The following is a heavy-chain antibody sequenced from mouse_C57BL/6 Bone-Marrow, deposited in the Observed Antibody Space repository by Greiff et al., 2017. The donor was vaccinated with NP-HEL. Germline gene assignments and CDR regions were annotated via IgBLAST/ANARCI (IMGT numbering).Heavy chain of an antibody. V-gene: IGHV1-19*01. J-gene: IGHJ2*01. CDR2: INPYNGGT. CDR1: GYTFTDYY. Sequence: EVKLMESGPVLVKPGASVKMSCKASGYTFTDYYMNWVKQSHGKSLEWIGVINPYNGGTSYNQKFKGKATLTVDKSSSTAYMELNSLTSEDSAVYYCARPYYYGSRGYFDYWGQGTTLTVSS. CDR3: ARPYYYGSRGYFDY. D-gene: IGHD1-1*01.